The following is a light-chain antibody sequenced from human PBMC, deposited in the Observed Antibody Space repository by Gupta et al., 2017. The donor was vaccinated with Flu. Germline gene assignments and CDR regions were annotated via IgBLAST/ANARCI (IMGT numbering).Light chain of an antibody. CDR3: QAWNSGTWV. Sequence: SPGQTASITCSGDNLGNKYACWYQQKPGQSPVLVIYQDGKRPSGIPERFSGSNSGNTATLTISGTQAMDEDDYYCQAWNSGTWVFGGGTKLTVL. V-gene: IGLV3-1*01. J-gene: IGLJ3*02. CDR2: QDG. CDR1: NLGNKY.